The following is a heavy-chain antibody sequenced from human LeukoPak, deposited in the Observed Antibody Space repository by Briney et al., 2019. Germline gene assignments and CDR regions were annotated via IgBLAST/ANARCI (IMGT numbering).Heavy chain of an antibody. V-gene: IGHV1-18*01. D-gene: IGHD2-15*01. CDR2: ISGSNGNT. Sequence: GASVKVSCKAFGYTFTRYGASWVRQAPGQGREWIGWISGSNGNTNHAQNFQVRVTMTTDSSTSTAYMELRSLRSDDTAVYYCAKGVKGWTSFDYWGQGTLVTVSS. J-gene: IGHJ4*02. CDR1: GYTFTRYG. CDR3: AKGVKGWTSFDY.